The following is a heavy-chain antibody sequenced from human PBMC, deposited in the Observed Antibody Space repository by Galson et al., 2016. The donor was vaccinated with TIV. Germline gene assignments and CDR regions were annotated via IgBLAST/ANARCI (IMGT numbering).Heavy chain of an antibody. J-gene: IGHJ4*02. CDR2: IGHDGNWK. CDR1: GFNFGFYG. V-gene: IGHV3-33*01. CDR3: ARDFRTGKYCDY. D-gene: IGHD2-8*02. Sequence: SLRLSCAASGFNFGFYGMHWVRQAPGKGLEWVAIIGHDGNWKGCADSVKGRFTVSRDNSKNMLFLEMSSPRVEDTAVYYCARDFRTGKYCDYWGQGTLVTVSA.